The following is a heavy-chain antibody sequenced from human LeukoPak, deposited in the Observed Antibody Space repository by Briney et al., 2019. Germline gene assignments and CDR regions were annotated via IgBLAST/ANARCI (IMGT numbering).Heavy chain of an antibody. CDR1: GGYISSSTYY. CDR2: IYYSGST. J-gene: IGHJ5*02. D-gene: IGHD1-1*01. V-gene: IGHV4-61*01. CDR3: ARGGSTGTNLNWVDP. Sequence: SETLSLTCTVSGGYISSSTYYWSWIRQPPGKGLEWIGYIYYSGSTNYNPSLKSRVTISVDTSKNQFSLKLSSVTAADTAVYYCARGGSTGTNLNWVDPWGQGTLVTVSS.